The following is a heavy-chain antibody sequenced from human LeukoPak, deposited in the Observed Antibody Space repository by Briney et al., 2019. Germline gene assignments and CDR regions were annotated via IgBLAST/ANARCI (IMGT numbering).Heavy chain of an antibody. J-gene: IGHJ4*02. CDR1: GGSFSGYY. Sequence: SETLSLTCAVYGGSFSGYYWSWIRQPPGKGLEWVGEINHSGSTNYNPSLKSRVTISVDTSKNQFSLKLCSVTAADTAVYYCARAGIAAAGPWDYWGQGTLVTVSS. V-gene: IGHV4-34*01. CDR3: ARAGIAAAGPWDY. CDR2: INHSGST. D-gene: IGHD6-13*01.